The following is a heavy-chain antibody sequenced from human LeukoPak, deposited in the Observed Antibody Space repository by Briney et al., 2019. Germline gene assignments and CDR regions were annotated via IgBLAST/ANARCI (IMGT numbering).Heavy chain of an antibody. V-gene: IGHV3-43*02. J-gene: IGHJ4*02. CDR3: AKVEDSSWGGEYYFDY. CDR1: GFTFDDYA. D-gene: IGHD6-13*01. Sequence: GGSLRLSCAASGFTFDDYAMHWVRQAPGKGLEWVSLISGDSGSTYYADSVKGRFTISRDNSKDSLYLQMNSLRTEDTALYYCAKVEDSSWGGEYYFDYWGQGTLVTVSS. CDR2: ISGDSGST.